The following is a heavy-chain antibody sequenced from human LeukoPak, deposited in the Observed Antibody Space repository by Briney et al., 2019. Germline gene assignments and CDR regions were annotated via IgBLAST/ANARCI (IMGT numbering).Heavy chain of an antibody. J-gene: IGHJ5*02. D-gene: IGHD3-22*01. CDR1: GFTFSSYA. CDR2: ISGSGGST. V-gene: IGHV3-23*01. Sequence: GGSLRLSCAASGFTFSSYAMSWVRQAPGKGLEWVSAISGSGGSTYYADSVKGRFTISRDNSKNTLYLQMNSLRAEDTAVYYCARARGYYDSSGYSVPWFDPWGQGTLVTVSS. CDR3: ARARGYYDSSGYSVPWFDP.